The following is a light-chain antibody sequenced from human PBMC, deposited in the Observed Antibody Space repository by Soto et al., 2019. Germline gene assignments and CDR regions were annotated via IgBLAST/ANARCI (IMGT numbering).Light chain of an antibody. CDR2: GAS. CDR1: QSVSSN. CDR3: QQYNNWWT. Sequence: EIVLTQSPATLSVSPGERAALSCRASQSVSSNLAWYQQKPGQPPRLLIFGASTRATGIPARFSGSGSEAEFTLTISSLQSEDFAVYYCQQYNNWWTFGQGTKVDIK. V-gene: IGKV3D-15*01. J-gene: IGKJ1*01.